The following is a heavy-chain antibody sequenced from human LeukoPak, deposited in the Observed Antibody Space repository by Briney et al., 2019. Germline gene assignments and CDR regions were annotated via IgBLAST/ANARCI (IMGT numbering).Heavy chain of an antibody. Sequence: KSGGSLRLSCATSKFTLSTYSMNWVRQAPGKGLEGVSSISSRTSYIYYADSLKGRFTISRDNDKTSLYLQMNSLRAEDTAVYYCARSRNWNYEGPGSYYGMDVWGQGTTVTVSS. CDR3: ARSRNWNYEGPGSYYGMDV. CDR1: KFTLSTYS. D-gene: IGHD1-7*01. V-gene: IGHV3-21*01. J-gene: IGHJ6*02. CDR2: ISSRTSYI.